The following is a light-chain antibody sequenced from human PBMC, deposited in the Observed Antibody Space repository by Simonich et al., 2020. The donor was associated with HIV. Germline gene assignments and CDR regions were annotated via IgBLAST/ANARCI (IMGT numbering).Light chain of an antibody. J-gene: IGKJ2*01. CDR2: GAS. Sequence: EIVLTQSPATLSLSPGERATLSCRAIQLVSSNLAWYQQKPGQAPRLLIYGASTRATSIPARFSGSGSGTEFTLTISSLQPYYFATYYCQQYNSYSYTFGQGTKLEIK. CDR3: QQYNSYSYT. CDR1: QLVSSN. V-gene: IGKV3-15*01.